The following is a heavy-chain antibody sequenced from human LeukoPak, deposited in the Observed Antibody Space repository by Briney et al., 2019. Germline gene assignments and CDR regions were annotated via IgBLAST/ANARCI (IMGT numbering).Heavy chain of an antibody. D-gene: IGHD2-15*01. CDR1: GYTFTSYD. CDR3: ARERASYSRVYMDV. J-gene: IGHJ6*03. Sequence: AASVKVSCKASGYTFTSYDINWVRQATGQGLEWMGWMNPNSGNTGYAQKFQGRVTMTRNTSISTAYMELSSLRSEDTAVYYCARERASYSRVYMDVWGKGTTVTVSS. V-gene: IGHV1-8*01. CDR2: MNPNSGNT.